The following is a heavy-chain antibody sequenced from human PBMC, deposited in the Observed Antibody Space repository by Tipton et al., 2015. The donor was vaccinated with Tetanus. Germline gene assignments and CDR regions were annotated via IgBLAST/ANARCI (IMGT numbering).Heavy chain of an antibody. J-gene: IGHJ4*02. V-gene: IGHV4-59*01. CDR2: IYYSGST. CDR1: GGSISSYY. CDR3: ARDFTYYDSSGYLRRDYYFDY. D-gene: IGHD3-22*01. Sequence: PSLTCTVSGGSISSYYWSWIRQPPGKGLEWIGYIYYSGSTNYNPSLKSRVTISVDTSKNQFSLKLSSVTAADTAVYYCARDFTYYDSSGYLRRDYYFDYWGQGTLVTVSS.